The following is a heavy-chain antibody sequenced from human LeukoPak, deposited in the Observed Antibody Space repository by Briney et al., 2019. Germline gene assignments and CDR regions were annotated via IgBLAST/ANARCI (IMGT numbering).Heavy chain of an antibody. Sequence: GESLKISCQGSGYSFTNYWIGWVRQMPGKGLEWMGIIYPGDSDTRYSPSFQGQVTISADKSISTAYLQWSSLKASDTAMYYCARQRSRFGELSEIYFDYWGQGTLVTVSS. J-gene: IGHJ4*02. CDR2: IYPGDSDT. V-gene: IGHV5-51*01. CDR3: ARQRSRFGELSEIYFDY. CDR1: GYSFTNYW. D-gene: IGHD3-10*01.